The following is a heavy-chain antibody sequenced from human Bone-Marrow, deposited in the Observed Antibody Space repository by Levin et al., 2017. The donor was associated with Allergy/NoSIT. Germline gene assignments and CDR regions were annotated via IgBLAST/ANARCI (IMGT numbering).Heavy chain of an antibody. Sequence: GGSLRLSCAASGFNFRGYGMHWVRQAPGKGLEWVGVVWYDGSRQYYADSVKGRCSISRDNFKDMVYLQLNSVRGEDTAMYYCTRANSRGDFDVWGQGAMFTVSP. J-gene: IGHJ3*01. CDR3: TRANSRGDFDV. D-gene: IGHD3-16*01. V-gene: IGHV3-33*01. CDR2: VWYDGSRQ. CDR1: GFNFRGYG.